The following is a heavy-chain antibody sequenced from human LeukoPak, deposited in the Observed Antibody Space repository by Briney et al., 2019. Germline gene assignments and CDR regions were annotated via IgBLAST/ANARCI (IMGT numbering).Heavy chain of an antibody. CDR3: AKEGLRGPSGSYASSPLWYFDL. CDR2: ISGSGDRT. CDR1: GFTFSSYG. V-gene: IGHV3-23*01. Sequence: PGGSLRLSCAASGFTFSSYGMSWVRQAPGKGLEWVSAISGSGDRTYYADSVKGRFTISRDNSKNTLYLQMNSLRAEDTAVYYCAKEGLRGPSGSYASSPLWYFDLWGRGTLVTVSS. D-gene: IGHD1-26*01. J-gene: IGHJ2*01.